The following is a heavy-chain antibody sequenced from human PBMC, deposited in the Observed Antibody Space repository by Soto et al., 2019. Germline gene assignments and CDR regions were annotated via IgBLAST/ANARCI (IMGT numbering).Heavy chain of an antibody. V-gene: IGHV3-33*01. CDR2: IWYDGSNK. CDR3: ARERGKYSSGWRTFDY. CDR1: GFTFSSYG. D-gene: IGHD6-19*01. Sequence: QVQLVESGGGVVQSGRSLRLSCAASGFTFSSYGMHWVRQAPGKGLEWVAVIWYDGSNKYYADSVKGRFTISRDNSKNTLYLQMNSLRAEDTAVYYCARERGKYSSGWRTFDYWGQGTLVTVSS. J-gene: IGHJ4*02.